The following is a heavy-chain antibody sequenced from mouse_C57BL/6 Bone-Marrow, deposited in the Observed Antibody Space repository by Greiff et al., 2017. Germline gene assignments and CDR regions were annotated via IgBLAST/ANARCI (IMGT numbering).Heavy chain of an antibody. D-gene: IGHD2-3*01. CDR3: ARWGWLLRFFDY. CDR2: INPYNGGT. Sequence: EVQLQQSGPVLVKPGASVQMSCKASGYTFTDYCMNWVKQSHGKSLEWIGVINPYNGGTSYNQKFKGKATLTVDKSSSTAYMELNSLTSEDSAVYYCARWGWLLRFFDYWGQGTTLTVSS. J-gene: IGHJ2*01. CDR1: GYTFTDYC. V-gene: IGHV1-19*01.